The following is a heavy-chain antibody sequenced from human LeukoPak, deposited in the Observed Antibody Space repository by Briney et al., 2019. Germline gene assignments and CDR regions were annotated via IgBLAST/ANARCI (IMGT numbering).Heavy chain of an antibody. Sequence: ASVKVSCKASGYTFTGYYMHWVRQAPGQGLEWMGWINPNSGGTNYAQKFQGWVTMTRGTSISTAYMELSRLRSDDTAVYYCARAERLEAGIEYFQHWGQGTLVTVSS. CDR3: ARAERLEAGIEYFQH. CDR2: INPNSGGT. D-gene: IGHD6-13*01. V-gene: IGHV1-2*04. J-gene: IGHJ1*01. CDR1: GYTFTGYY.